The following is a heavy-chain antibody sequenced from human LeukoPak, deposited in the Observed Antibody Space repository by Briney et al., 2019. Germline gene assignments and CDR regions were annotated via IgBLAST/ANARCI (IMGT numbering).Heavy chain of an antibody. CDR1: GFTFTSSA. Sequence: SVKVSCKASGFTFTSSAVQWVRQARGQRLEWIGWIVVGSGNTNYAQKFQGRVTMTTGTSTSTAYMELRSLRSDDTAVYYCARDPHYDFWSGYYPFDYWGQGTLVTVSS. J-gene: IGHJ4*02. V-gene: IGHV1-58*01. D-gene: IGHD3-3*01. CDR2: IVVGSGNT. CDR3: ARDPHYDFWSGYYPFDY.